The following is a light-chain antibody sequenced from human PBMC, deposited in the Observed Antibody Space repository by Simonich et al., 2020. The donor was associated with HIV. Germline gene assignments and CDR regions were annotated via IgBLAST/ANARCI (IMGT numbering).Light chain of an antibody. Sequence: QSALTQPRSVSGSPGQSVSISCTGTSNDVGGYNFVSWYQQHPGKAPKLMIYDVRQRPAGGPDRFSGSKSGNTASLTISGLQAEDEADYYCCSYAGSYTWVFGGGTKLTVL. CDR1: SNDVGGYNF. CDR2: DVR. V-gene: IGLV2-11*01. J-gene: IGLJ3*02. CDR3: CSYAGSYTWV.